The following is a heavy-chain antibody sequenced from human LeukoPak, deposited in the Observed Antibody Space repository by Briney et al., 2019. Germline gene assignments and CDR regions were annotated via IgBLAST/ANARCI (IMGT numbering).Heavy chain of an antibody. CDR3: ARIPSVFKDTAWYEAWIDR. V-gene: IGHV4-61*02. CDR2: THTSGGI. J-gene: IGHJ5*02. D-gene: IGHD6-13*01. CDR1: GGSISSASHY. Sequence: SETLSLTCTVSGGSISSASHYWSWIRQPAGKGLEWIGRTHTSGGINYNPALKSRVTMSVDTSKNEFSLKLTSVTAADTAVYFCARIPSVFKDTAWYEAWIDRWGQGILVTVSS.